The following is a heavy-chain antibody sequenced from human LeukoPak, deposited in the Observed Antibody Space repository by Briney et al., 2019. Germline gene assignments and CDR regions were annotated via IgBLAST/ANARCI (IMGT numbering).Heavy chain of an antibody. CDR3: ARRGWTGGYTYAAFDI. CDR2: ISYGGSA. J-gene: IGHJ3*02. D-gene: IGHD5-18*01. CDR1: GGSFSSSTHF. Sequence: SETLSLTCTVSGGSFSSSTHFWGWIRQPPGEGLEWIGSISYGGSAYYNPSLKSRVTISVDTSKNQFSLKLTSVSAADTAMYYCARRGWTGGYTYAAFDIWGQGTMVTVSS. V-gene: IGHV4-39*01.